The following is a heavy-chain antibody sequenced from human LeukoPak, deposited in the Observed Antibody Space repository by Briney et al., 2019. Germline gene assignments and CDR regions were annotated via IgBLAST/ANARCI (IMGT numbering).Heavy chain of an antibody. CDR2: INPSGGST. V-gene: IGHV1-46*01. Sequence: ASVKVSCKASGYTFTSYYMHWVRQAPGQGPEWMGIINPSGGSTSYAQKFQGRVTMTRDTSTSTVYMELSSLRSEDTAVYYCARRLVADNYYYYGMDVWGQGTTVTVSS. J-gene: IGHJ6*02. D-gene: IGHD5-12*01. CDR3: ARRLVADNYYYYGMDV. CDR1: GYTFTSYY.